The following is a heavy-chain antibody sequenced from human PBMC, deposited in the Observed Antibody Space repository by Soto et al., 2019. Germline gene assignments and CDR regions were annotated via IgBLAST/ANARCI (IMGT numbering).Heavy chain of an antibody. J-gene: IGHJ4*02. CDR3: AREKYCGGGHCYNHYDS. Sequence: EVQLVESGGGLIQPGGSLRLACAASGFIVSDNYMSWVRQAPGKGLEWLSLIHSGGTSYADSVKGRFTISRDNSKNMLYLQLNSLRAEDTALYYCAREKYCGGGHCYNHYDSWGQGTLVTVSS. V-gene: IGHV3-53*01. CDR2: IHSGGT. CDR1: GFIVSDNY. D-gene: IGHD2-15*01.